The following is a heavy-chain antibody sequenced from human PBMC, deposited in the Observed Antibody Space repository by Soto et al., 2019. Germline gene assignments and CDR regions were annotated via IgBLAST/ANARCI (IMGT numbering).Heavy chain of an antibody. CDR2: IYYSGST. CDR3: AGEPLGSSSWYSGENY. V-gene: IGHV4-59*01. J-gene: IGHJ4*02. Sequence: PSETLSLTCTVSVGSISSYYWSWIRQPPGKGLEWIGYIYYSGSTNYNPSLKSRVTISVDTSKNQFSLKLSSVTAADTAVYYCAGEPLGSSSWYSGENYWGQGTLVTVSS. D-gene: IGHD6-13*01. CDR1: VGSISSYY.